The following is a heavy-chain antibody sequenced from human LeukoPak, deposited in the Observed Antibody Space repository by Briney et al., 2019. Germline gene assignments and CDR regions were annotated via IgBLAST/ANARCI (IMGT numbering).Heavy chain of an antibody. J-gene: IGHJ6*02. Sequence: SETLSLTCAVYGGSFSGYSWSWIRQPPGKGLEWIGEINHSGSTNYNPSLKSRVTMSVDTSKNQFSLKLSSVTAADTAVYYCAGINWKIYYYGMDVWGQGTTVTVSS. CDR3: AGINWKIYYYGMDV. CDR1: GGSFSGYS. CDR2: INHSGST. D-gene: IGHD1-20*01. V-gene: IGHV4-34*01.